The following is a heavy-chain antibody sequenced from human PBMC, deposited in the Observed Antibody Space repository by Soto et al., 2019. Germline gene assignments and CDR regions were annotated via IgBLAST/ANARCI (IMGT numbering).Heavy chain of an antibody. V-gene: IGHV3-33*01. Sequence: GGSLRLSCAASGFTFSSYGMHWVRQAPGKGLEWVAVIWYDGSNKYYADSVKGRFTISRDNSKNTLYLQMNSLRAEDTAVYYCARATNPTNSSGYLYCLDYWGQGTLVTVSS. CDR1: GFTFSSYG. J-gene: IGHJ4*02. CDR2: IWYDGSNK. CDR3: ARATNPTNSSGYLYCLDY. D-gene: IGHD3-22*01.